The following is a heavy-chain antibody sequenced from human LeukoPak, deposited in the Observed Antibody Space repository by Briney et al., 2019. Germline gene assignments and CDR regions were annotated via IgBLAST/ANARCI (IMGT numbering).Heavy chain of an antibody. CDR3: ARGFASGYERYYYYGMDV. D-gene: IGHD5-12*01. J-gene: IGHJ6*02. CDR1: GFTFSDYY. CDR2: ISSSGSTI. Sequence: GGSLRLSCAASGFTFSDYYMSWIRQAPGKGLEWVSYISSSGSTIYYADSVKGRFTISRDNAKNSLYLQMNSLRAEDTAVYYCARGFASGYERYYYYGMDVWDQGTTVTVSS. V-gene: IGHV3-11*01.